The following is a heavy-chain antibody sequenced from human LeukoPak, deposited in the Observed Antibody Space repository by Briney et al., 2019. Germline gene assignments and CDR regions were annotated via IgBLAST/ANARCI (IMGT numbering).Heavy chain of an antibody. J-gene: IGHJ5*02. V-gene: IGHV4-4*07. CDR3: TRDTGTTGEVKFDP. Sequence: PSETLSLTCTVSGNSFGVYYWSWIRPPAGKGLEWIGRIYTSGSTTYNPSLKSRVTMSVDTSKSQFSLNLMSVTAADTAVYYCTRDTGTTGEVKFDPWGQGTLVTVSS. D-gene: IGHD4-17*01. CDR1: GNSFGVYY. CDR2: IYTSGST.